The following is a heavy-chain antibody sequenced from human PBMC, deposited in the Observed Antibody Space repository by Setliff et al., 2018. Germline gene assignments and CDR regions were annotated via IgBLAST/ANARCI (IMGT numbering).Heavy chain of an antibody. CDR2: ITGSGDIT. J-gene: IGHJ4*02. D-gene: IGHD5-12*01. CDR1: GFTLRHFA. Sequence: GGSLRLSCAASGFTLRHFAVTWVRQTPGRGLEWVSSITGSGDITKYGDSVRGRFTISRDNAKNSLFLQMNSLRAEDTALYFCAKQKNTGYGQPVDSWGQGVQVPVSS. V-gene: IGHV3-23*01. CDR3: AKQKNTGYGQPVDS.